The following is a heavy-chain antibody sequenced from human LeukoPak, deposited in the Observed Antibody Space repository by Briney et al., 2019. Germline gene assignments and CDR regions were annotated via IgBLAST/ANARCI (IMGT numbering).Heavy chain of an antibody. CDR2: MNPNSGNT. J-gene: IGHJ4*02. Sequence: ASVKVSCKASGYTFTSYDINWVRQATGQGLEWMGWMNPNSGNTGYAQKFQGRVTMTRNTSISTAYMELSSLRSEDTAVYYCARGVQLSRITIFGVVIPSRFDYWGQGTLVTVSS. CDR3: ARGVQLSRITIFGVVIPSRFDY. V-gene: IGHV1-8*01. D-gene: IGHD3-3*01. CDR1: GYTFTSYD.